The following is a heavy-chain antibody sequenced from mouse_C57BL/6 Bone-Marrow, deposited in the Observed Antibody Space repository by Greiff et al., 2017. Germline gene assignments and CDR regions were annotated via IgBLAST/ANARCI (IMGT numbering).Heavy chain of an antibody. D-gene: IGHD1-1*01. Sequence: VQLQQSGPELVKPGASVKIPCKASGYTFTDYNMDWVKQSHGKSLEWIGDINPNNGGTIYNQKFKGKATLTVDKSSSTAYMELRSLTSEDTAVYYCARNPFYYYGSSWYFDVWGTGTTVTVSS. J-gene: IGHJ1*03. CDR2: INPNNGGT. CDR3: ARNPFYYYGSSWYFDV. V-gene: IGHV1-18*01. CDR1: GYTFTDYN.